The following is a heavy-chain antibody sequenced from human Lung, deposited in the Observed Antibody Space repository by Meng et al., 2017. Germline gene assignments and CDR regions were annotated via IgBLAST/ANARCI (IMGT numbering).Heavy chain of an antibody. V-gene: IGHV4-34*02. CDR3: VRRTYSSGWYFDY. J-gene: IGHJ4*02. Sequence: QVQRQQWCAGLLKPSETLSLTWAFYGGSFSGYYWSWIRQPPGKGLEWIGEIIDSGSTNYNPSLKSRVTISVDTSKNQFSLRVTSVTAADRAVYYCVRRTYSSGWYFDYWAREPWSPSPQ. CDR1: GGSFSGYY. CDR2: IIDSGST. D-gene: IGHD6-19*01.